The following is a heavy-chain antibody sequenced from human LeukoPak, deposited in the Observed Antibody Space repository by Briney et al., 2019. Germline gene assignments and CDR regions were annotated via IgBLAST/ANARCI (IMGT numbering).Heavy chain of an antibody. J-gene: IGHJ5*02. CDR3: ARSGYSSRSWFDP. CDR2: INHSGST. Sequence: SETLSLTCAVYGGSFSGYYWSWIRQPPGKGLEWIGEINHSGSTNYNPSLKSRVTISVDTSKNQFSLKLSSVTAADTAVYYCARSGYSSRSWFDPWGQGTLVTVSS. D-gene: IGHD6-13*01. CDR1: GGSFSGYY. V-gene: IGHV4-34*01.